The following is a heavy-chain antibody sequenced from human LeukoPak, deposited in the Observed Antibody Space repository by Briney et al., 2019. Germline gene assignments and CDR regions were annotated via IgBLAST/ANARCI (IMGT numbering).Heavy chain of an antibody. Sequence: SETLSLTCTVSGGSISSSSYYWGWIRQPSGKGLEWIGSIYYSGSTYYNPSLKSRVTISVDTSKNQFSLKLSSVTAADTAVYYCAREVRRSWYRGPFDYWGQGTLVTVSS. CDR1: GGSISSSSYY. CDR3: AREVRRSWYRGPFDY. CDR2: IYYSGST. J-gene: IGHJ4*02. V-gene: IGHV4-39*07. D-gene: IGHD6-13*01.